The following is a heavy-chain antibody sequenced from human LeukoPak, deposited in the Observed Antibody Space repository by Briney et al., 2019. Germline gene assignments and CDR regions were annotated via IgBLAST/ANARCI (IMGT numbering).Heavy chain of an antibody. D-gene: IGHD6-6*01. CDR2: ISSSGTTI. J-gene: IGHJ4*02. V-gene: IGHV3-48*03. CDR3: ARKLVHYFDY. CDR1: GFTFSNYE. Sequence: GGSLRLSCAASGFTFSNYEMNWVRQAPGKGLEWVSYISSSGTTIYYADSVKGRFTISRDNAKNSLYLQMNSLRAEDTAVYHCARKLVHYFDYWGQGTLVTVSS.